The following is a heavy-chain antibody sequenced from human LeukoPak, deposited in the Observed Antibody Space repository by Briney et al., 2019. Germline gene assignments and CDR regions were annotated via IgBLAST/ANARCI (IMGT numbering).Heavy chain of an antibody. CDR2: INAGNGNT. CDR3: ARILPRTTSWVPTGWFDP. J-gene: IGHJ5*02. D-gene: IGHD4-11*01. CDR1: GYTFTSYA. Sequence: ASVKVSCKASGYTFTSYAMHWVRQAPGQRLEWMGWINAGNGNTKYSQKFQGRVTITRDTSASTAYMELSSLRSEDTAVYYCARILPRTTSWVPTGWFDPWGQGTLVTVSS. V-gene: IGHV1-3*01.